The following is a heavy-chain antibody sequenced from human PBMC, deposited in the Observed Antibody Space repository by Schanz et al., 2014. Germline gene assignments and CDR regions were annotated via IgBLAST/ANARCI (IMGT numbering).Heavy chain of an antibody. CDR3: ARDLPRTFLFDY. J-gene: IGHJ4*02. CDR1: GFTFSSYG. V-gene: IGHV3-48*01. CDR2: ISSSSSTR. Sequence: VQLVESGGGVVQPGRSLRLSCAASGFTFSSYGMHWVRQAPGKGLEWVSYISSSSSTRYYADSVKGRFTISRDNAKNTLYLQMNSLRVEDTAVYYCARDLPRTFLFDYWGQGTLVTVSS.